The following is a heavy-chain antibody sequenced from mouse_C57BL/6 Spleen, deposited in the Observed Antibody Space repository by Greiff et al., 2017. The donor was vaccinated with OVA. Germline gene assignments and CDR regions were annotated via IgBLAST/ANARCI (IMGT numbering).Heavy chain of an antibody. CDR3: ARGLITTVVFDY. CDR2: IDPSDSYT. J-gene: IGHJ2*01. CDR1: GYTFTSYC. Sequence: QVQLQQPGAELVMPGASVKLSCKASGYTFTSYCMHWVKQRPGHGLEWIGEIDPSDSYTNYNQKFKGKSTLTVDKSSSTAYMQLSSLTSEDSAVYYGARGLITTVVFDYWGQGTTLTVSS. V-gene: IGHV1-69*01. D-gene: IGHD1-1*01.